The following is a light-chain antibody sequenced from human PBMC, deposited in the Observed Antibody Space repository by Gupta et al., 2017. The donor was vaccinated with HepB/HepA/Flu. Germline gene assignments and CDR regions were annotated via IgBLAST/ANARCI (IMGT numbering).Light chain of an antibody. V-gene: IGKV3-20*01. CDR1: QSVSSSY. CDR3: QQEGSSPLT. J-gene: IGKJ3*01. Sequence: EIVLTQSPGTLSLSPGERATLSCRASQSVSSSYLAWYQQKPGQAPRLLIDGASSRATGIPDRFSGSGSGTDFTLTISRLEPEDFAVYYCQQEGSSPLTFGHGTKVDIK. CDR2: GAS.